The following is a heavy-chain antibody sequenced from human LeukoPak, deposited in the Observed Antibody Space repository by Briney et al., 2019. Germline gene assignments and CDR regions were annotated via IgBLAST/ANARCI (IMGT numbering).Heavy chain of an antibody. V-gene: IGHV3-30*02. D-gene: IGHD3-10*01. CDR2: IRYDGSNK. CDR3: AKDGGYYYGSGSYLDY. J-gene: IGHJ4*02. CDR1: GFTFSSYG. Sequence: PGGSLRLSCAASGFTFSSYGIHWVRQAPGKGLEGVAFIRYDGSNKYYADSVKGRFTISRDNSKNTLYLQMNSLRAEDTALYYCAKDGGYYYGSGSYLDYWGQGTLVTVSS.